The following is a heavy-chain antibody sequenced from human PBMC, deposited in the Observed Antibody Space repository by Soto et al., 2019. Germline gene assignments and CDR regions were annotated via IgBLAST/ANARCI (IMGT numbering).Heavy chain of an antibody. V-gene: IGHV1-69*12. CDR3: ARELVYSGYPYYYYGMDV. Sequence: QVQLVQSGAEVKKPGSSVKVSCKASGGTFSSYAISWVRQAPGQGLEWMGGIIPIFGTANYAQKFQGRVTITADESTSTAYMELSSLRSEDTAVYYCARELVYSGYPYYYYGMDVWGQGTTVTVSS. CDR2: IIPIFGTA. D-gene: IGHD5-12*01. CDR1: GGTFSSYA. J-gene: IGHJ6*02.